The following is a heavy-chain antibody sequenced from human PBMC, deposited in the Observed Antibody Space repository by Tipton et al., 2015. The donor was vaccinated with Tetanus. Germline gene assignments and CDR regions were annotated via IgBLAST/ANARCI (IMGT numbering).Heavy chain of an antibody. D-gene: IGHD2-21*02. CDR2: ITHSGST. CDR1: GGSFSGYY. V-gene: IGHV4-34*01. CDR3: ARAGGCGGDCYSNGMDV. J-gene: IGHJ6*02. Sequence: TLSLTCAVYGGSFSGYYWSWIRQPPGKGLEWIGEITHSGSTNYNPSLKSRVTISVDTSKNQFSLKLSSVTAADTAVYYCARAGGCGGDCYSNGMDVWGQGTTVTVSS.